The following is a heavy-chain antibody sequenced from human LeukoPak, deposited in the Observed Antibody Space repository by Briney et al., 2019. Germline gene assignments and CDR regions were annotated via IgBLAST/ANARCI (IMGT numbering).Heavy chain of an antibody. J-gene: IGHJ5*02. Sequence: PSETLSLTCTVSGGSISSYYWSWIRQSPGEGLEWIGYIHYRGSTNYNPSLKSRVTISVDTSKNQFSLKLSSLTAADTAVYYCARVLSIVVVPGATFWFDPWGQGTLVTVSS. V-gene: IGHV4-59*01. CDR2: IHYRGST. CDR3: ARVLSIVVVPGATFWFDP. CDR1: GGSISSYY. D-gene: IGHD2-2*01.